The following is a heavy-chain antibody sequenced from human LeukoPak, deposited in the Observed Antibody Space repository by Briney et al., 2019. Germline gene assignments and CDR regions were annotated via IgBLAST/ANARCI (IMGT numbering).Heavy chain of an antibody. J-gene: IGHJ4*02. Sequence: PGGSLRLSCAASGFTFSSYAMSWVRQAPGKGLEWVSAISGSGGSTYYADSVKGRFTISRDNSKNTLYLQMNSLRAEHTAVYYCAKDQTPSSPSTVTMTFDYWGQGTLVTVSS. CDR1: GFTFSSYA. CDR3: AKDQTPSSPSTVTMTFDY. CDR2: ISGSGGST. V-gene: IGHV3-23*01. D-gene: IGHD4-17*01.